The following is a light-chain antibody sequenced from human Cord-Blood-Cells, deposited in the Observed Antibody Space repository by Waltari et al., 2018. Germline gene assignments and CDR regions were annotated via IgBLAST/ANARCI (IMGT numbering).Light chain of an antibody. CDR3: CSYAGSAYV. Sequence: QSALTQPASVSGSPGQSITISCTGTSSVVGSYNLVSWYQQHPGKAPKLMIYEGSKRPSGVSIRFSGSKSGDTASLTISGLQAEDVADYYCCSYAGSAYVFGTGTKVTVL. CDR1: SSVVGSYNL. V-gene: IGLV2-23*01. J-gene: IGLJ1*01. CDR2: EGS.